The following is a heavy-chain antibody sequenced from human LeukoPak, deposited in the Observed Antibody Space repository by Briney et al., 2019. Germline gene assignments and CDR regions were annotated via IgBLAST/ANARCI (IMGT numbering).Heavy chain of an antibody. V-gene: IGHV3-21*01. CDR3: ARDRGELNYFDY. D-gene: IGHD1-26*01. Sequence: GGSLRLSCVASGFTFSSYSMNWVRQAPGKGLEWVSSISSSSSYIYYADSVKGRFTISRDNAKNSLYPQMNSLRAEDTAVYYCARDRGELNYFDYWGQGTLVTVSS. J-gene: IGHJ4*02. CDR1: GFTFSSYS. CDR2: ISSSSSYI.